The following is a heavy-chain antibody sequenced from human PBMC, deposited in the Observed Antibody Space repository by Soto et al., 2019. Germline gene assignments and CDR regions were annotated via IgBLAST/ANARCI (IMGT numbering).Heavy chain of an antibody. V-gene: IGHV1-46*03. Sequence: ASVKVSCKASGYTFTSYYMYWVRQAPGQGLEWMGIINPSGGSTSYAQKFQGRVTMTRDTSTSTVYMELSSLRSEDTAVYYCARDPFYGSGSPQNWFDPWGQGTLVTVSS. CDR3: ARDPFYGSGSPQNWFDP. J-gene: IGHJ5*02. D-gene: IGHD3-10*01. CDR2: INPSGGST. CDR1: GYTFTSYY.